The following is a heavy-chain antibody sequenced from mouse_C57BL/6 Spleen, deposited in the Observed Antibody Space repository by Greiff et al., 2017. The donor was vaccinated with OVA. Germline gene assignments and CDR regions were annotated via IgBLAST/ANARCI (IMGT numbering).Heavy chain of an antibody. J-gene: IGHJ2*01. Sequence: EVNLVESGPVLVKPGPSVKISCKASGFTFTDYYMHWVKQSHGKSLEWIGLVYPYNGGTSYNQKFKGKATLTVDTSSSTAYMELNSLTSEDSAVYYCARSSGSSSLFDYWGQAPLSQSPQ. CDR2: VYPYNGGT. V-gene: IGHV1-36*01. D-gene: IGHD1-1*01. CDR1: GFTFTDYY. CDR3: ARSSGSSSLFDY.